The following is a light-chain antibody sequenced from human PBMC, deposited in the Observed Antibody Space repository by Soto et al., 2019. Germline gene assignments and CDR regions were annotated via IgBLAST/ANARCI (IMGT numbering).Light chain of an antibody. CDR1: QSAISN. CDR3: QQYYKWPLT. Sequence: EIVMTQSPATLSVSPGERVTLSCRASQSAISNLAWYQQKPGQTPRLLIYDASTRATDIPARFSGSGSGTDFTLTISSLLSEDFAVYYCQQYYKWPLTFGGGTKVEIQ. V-gene: IGKV3-15*01. CDR2: DAS. J-gene: IGKJ4*01.